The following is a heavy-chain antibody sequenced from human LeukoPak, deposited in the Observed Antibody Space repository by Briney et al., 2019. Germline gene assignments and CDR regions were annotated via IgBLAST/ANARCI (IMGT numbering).Heavy chain of an antibody. Sequence: SETLSLTCAVYGGSFSGYYWSWIRQPPGKGLEWIGEINHSGSTNYNPSLKSRVTISVDTSKNQFSLKLSSVTAADTAVYYCASISGSGSLHEDYWGQGTLVTVSS. CDR3: ASISGSGSLHEDY. D-gene: IGHD3-10*01. CDR2: INHSGST. V-gene: IGHV4-34*01. CDR1: GGSFSGYY. J-gene: IGHJ4*02.